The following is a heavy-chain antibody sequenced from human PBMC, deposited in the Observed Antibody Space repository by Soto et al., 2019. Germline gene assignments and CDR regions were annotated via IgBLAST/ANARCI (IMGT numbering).Heavy chain of an antibody. D-gene: IGHD4-17*01. J-gene: IGHJ5*02. V-gene: IGHV4-59*01. Sequence: SETLSLTCTVSGGSISTYYWSWIRQPPGKGLEWIGYVYNRGNTKYNPSLKSRVTIWEDMSKNQVSLRLSSVTAADTAIYYCARDRQHTYGNCFDPWGQGTLVTVSS. CDR3: ARDRQHTYGNCFDP. CDR1: GGSISTYY. CDR2: VYNRGNT.